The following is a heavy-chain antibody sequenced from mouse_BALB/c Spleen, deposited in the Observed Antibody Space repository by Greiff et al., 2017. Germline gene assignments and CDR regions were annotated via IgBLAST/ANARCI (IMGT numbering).Heavy chain of an antibody. CDR2: ISYSGST. Sequence: VQLKESGPGLVKPSQSLSLTCTVTGYSITSDYAWNWIRQFPGNKLEWMGYISYSGSTSYNPSLKSRISITRDTSKNQFFLQLNSVTTEDTATYYCARGEAYWGQGTLVTVSA. CDR3: ARGEAY. CDR1: GYSITSDYA. V-gene: IGHV3-2*02. J-gene: IGHJ3*01.